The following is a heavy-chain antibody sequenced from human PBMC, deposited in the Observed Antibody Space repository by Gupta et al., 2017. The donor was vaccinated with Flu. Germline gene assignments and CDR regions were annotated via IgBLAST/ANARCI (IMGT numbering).Heavy chain of an antibody. CDR1: TFSSYW. V-gene: IGHV3-74*01. CDR3: ARGRLATGRYYYYGLDV. Sequence: TFSSYWMNWVRQAPGKGLVWVSRINSDGSSTTYADSVKGRFTISRDNSKNTLYLQMNSLRAEDTAVYYCARGRLATGRYYYYGLDVWGQGTKVTVSS. J-gene: IGHJ6*02. D-gene: IGHD5-12*01. CDR2: INSDGSST.